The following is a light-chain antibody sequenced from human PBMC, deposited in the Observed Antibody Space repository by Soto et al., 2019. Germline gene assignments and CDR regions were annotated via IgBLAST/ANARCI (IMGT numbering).Light chain of an antibody. J-gene: IGLJ3*02. CDR3: LLYYGGSWV. CDR1: TGAVTSGYY. CDR2: STT. Sequence: QTVVTQEPSLTVSPGGTVTLTCTSNTGAVTSGYYPCWFQQKPGQAPRALIYSTTNKQSWTPARFSGSLLGGKAALTLSGVQPEDEADYYCLLYYGGSWVFGGGTQLTVL. V-gene: IGLV7-43*01.